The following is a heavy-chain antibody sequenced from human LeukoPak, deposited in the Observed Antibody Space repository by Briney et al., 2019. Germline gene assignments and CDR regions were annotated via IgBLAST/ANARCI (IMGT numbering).Heavy chain of an antibody. V-gene: IGHV1-18*01. CDR2: TSAHNDDT. J-gene: IGHJ4*02. CDR3: ARDWDSRNDYFDP. Sequence: GASVKVSCKASGYTFTSYGISCVRQAPGQGLEWMGWTSAHNDDTNYAETLQGRLTMTTDISTSTAYMELTSLRSDDTAVYYCARDWDSRNDYFDPWGQGTLVIVSS. CDR1: GYTFTSYG. D-gene: IGHD1-1*01.